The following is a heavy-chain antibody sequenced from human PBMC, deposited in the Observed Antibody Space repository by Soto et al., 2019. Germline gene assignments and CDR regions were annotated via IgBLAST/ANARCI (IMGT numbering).Heavy chain of an antibody. V-gene: IGHV3-11*01. CDR3: ARSITMIVVVTRMDV. CDR2: ISSSGSTI. D-gene: IGHD3-22*01. J-gene: IGHJ6*02. Sequence: GGSLRLSCAASGFTFGDYYMSWIRQAPGKGLEWVSYISSSGSTIYYADSVKGRFTISRDNAKNSLYLQMNSLRAEDTAVYYCARSITMIVVVTRMDVWGQGTTVTVSS. CDR1: GFTFGDYY.